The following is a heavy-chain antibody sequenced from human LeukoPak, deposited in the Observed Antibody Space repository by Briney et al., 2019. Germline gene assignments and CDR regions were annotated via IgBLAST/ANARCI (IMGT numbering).Heavy chain of an antibody. V-gene: IGHV1-2*02. CDR2: INPNSGGT. J-gene: IGHJ4*02. Sequence: ASVKVSCKASGYTFTGYYMHWVRQAPGQGLEWMGWINPNSGGTNYAQKFQGRVTMTRDTSISTAYMELSRLRSDDTAVYYCARDRRRRLITMIALGVFDCWGQGTLVTVSS. D-gene: IGHD3-22*01. CDR1: GYTFTGYY. CDR3: ARDRRRRLITMIALGVFDC.